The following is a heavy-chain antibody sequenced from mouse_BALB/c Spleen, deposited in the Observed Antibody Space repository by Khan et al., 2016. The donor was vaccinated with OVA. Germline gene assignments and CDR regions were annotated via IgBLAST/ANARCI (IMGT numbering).Heavy chain of an antibody. Sequence: QVQLKQSGAELMKPTASVMIYCKATGYTFSSYWIAWVKKRPGNGAERIGETSPGRGQITYNEKSKGKATFIADTSSNLADTQRNSLTSVDFAVYYCAREAGRTYGMNYWGQGTSVTVSS. CDR2: TSPGRGQI. CDR3: AREAGRTYGMNY. V-gene: IGHV1-9*01. CDR1: GYTFSSYW. J-gene: IGHJ4*01. D-gene: IGHD1-1*02.